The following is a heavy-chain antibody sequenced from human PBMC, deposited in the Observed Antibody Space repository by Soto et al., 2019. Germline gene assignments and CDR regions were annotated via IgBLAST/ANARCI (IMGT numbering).Heavy chain of an antibody. CDR3: TTEGWESPSYYYYYGMDV. V-gene: IGHV3-15*01. D-gene: IGHD6-19*01. Sequence: EVQLVESGGGLVKPGGSLRLSCAASGFTFSNAWMSWVRQAPGKGLEWGGRIKSKTDGGTTDYAAPVKGRFTISRDDSKNTLYLQMNSLKTEDTAVYYCTTEGWESPSYYYYYGMDVWGQGTTVTVSS. J-gene: IGHJ6*02. CDR1: GFTFSNAW. CDR2: IKSKTDGGTT.